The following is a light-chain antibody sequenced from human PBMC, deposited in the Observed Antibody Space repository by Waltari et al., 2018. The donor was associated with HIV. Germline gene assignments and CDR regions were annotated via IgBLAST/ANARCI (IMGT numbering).Light chain of an antibody. V-gene: IGLV2-14*03. CDR3: SSNPTIDTLV. CDR2: DVN. Sequence: QSALTQPASVSGSPGQSITISCTGTSSGFIVSDYVAWYQQHPGRAPELLIYDVNTVPSGFSARFSGSKSGNTASLPISGLQAEDEADYYCSSNPTIDTLVFGTGTKVTVL. CDR1: SSGFIVSDY. J-gene: IGLJ1*01.